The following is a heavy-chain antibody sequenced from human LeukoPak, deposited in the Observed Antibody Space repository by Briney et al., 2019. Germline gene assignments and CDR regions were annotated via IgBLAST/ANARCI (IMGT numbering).Heavy chain of an antibody. Sequence: PSETLSLTCTVSGGSISSDNYYWSWIRQPPGKGLEWIGYIYYSGSTYYNPSLKSRVTISVDTSKNQFSLKLSSVTAADTAMYYCAREPEAGICSGGSCYRGYDAFDIWGQGTMVTVSS. CDR2: IYYSGST. V-gene: IGHV4-30-4*01. CDR3: AREPEAGICSGGSCYRGYDAFDI. J-gene: IGHJ3*02. D-gene: IGHD2-15*01. CDR1: GGSISSDNYY.